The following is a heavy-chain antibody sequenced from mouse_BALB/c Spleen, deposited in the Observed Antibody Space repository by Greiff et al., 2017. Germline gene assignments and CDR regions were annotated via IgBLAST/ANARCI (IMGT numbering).Heavy chain of an antibody. CDR3: ARALYYDYDAYFDY. V-gene: IGHV1-14*01. J-gene: IGHJ2*01. CDR2: INPYNDGT. CDR1: GYTFTSYV. Sequence: EVKLVESGPELVKPGASVKMSCKASGYTFTSYVMHWVKQKPGQGLEWIGYINPYNDGTKYNEKFKGKATLTSDKSSSTAYMELSSLTSEDSAVYYCARALYYDYDAYFDYWGQGTTLTVSS. D-gene: IGHD2-4*01.